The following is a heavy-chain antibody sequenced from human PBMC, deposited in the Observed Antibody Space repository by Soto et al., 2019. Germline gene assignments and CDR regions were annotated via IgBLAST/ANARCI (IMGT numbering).Heavy chain of an antibody. V-gene: IGHV1-69*02. J-gene: IGHJ4*02. CDR3: ARSGPRSTVTYDY. Sequence: ASVKVSCKASGGTFSSYTISWVRQAPGQGLEWIGRIIPILGIANYAQKFQGRVTITADKSTSTAYMELSSLRSEDTAVYYCARSGPRSTVTYDYWGQGTLVTVSS. CDR1: GGTFSSYT. CDR2: IIPILGIA. D-gene: IGHD4-17*01.